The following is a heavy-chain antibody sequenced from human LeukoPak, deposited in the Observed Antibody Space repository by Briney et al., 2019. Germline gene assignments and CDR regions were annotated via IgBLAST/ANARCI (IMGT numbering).Heavy chain of an antibody. V-gene: IGHV3-30-3*01. CDR1: GFTFSSYA. D-gene: IGHD2-15*01. J-gene: IGHJ4*02. CDR2: ISYDGSNK. CDR3: ARDLSPVVVAAFDY. Sequence: PGGSLRLSCAASGFTFSSYAMHWVRQAPGKGLEWVAVISYDGSNKYYADSVKGRFTISRDNSKNTLYLQMNSPRAEDTAVYYCARDLSPVVVAAFDYWGQGTLVTVSS.